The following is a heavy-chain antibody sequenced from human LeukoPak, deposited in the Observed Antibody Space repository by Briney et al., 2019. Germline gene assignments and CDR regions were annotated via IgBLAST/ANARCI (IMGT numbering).Heavy chain of an antibody. Sequence: GGSLRLSCAASVFTFSSYAMSWFRQAPGKGLKWVSAISGSGGSTYYADSVKGRVTISRDNSKNTLYLQMNSLRAEDTAVYYCAKVGYCSSTSCYWRGTYYFDYWGQGTLVTVSS. D-gene: IGHD2-2*01. V-gene: IGHV3-23*01. CDR1: VFTFSSYA. J-gene: IGHJ4*02. CDR3: AKVGYCSSTSCYWRGTYYFDY. CDR2: ISGSGGST.